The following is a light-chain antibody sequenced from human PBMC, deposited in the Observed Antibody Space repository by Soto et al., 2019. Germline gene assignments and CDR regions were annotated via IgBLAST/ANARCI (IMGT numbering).Light chain of an antibody. CDR1: QSVSSSY. CDR3: QQYGRSPPFT. Sequence: ESVLTQSPGTLSLSPGERATLSCRASQSVSSSYIAWYQQNPGQAPRLLIYGASSRATGIPDRFSGSGSGTDFTLTISRLEPEDSAVYFCQQYGRSPPFTFGQGTKVDIK. V-gene: IGKV3-20*01. J-gene: IGKJ2*01. CDR2: GAS.